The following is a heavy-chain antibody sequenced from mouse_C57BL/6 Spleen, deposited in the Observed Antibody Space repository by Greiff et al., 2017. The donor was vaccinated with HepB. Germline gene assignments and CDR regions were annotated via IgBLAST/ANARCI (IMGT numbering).Heavy chain of an antibody. V-gene: IGHV7-3*01. D-gene: IGHD1-1*01. Sequence: VQLKESGGGLVQPGGSLSLSCAASGFTFTDYYMSWVRQPPGKALEWLGFIRNKANGYTTESSASVKGRFTISRDNSQSILYLQMNALRAEDSATYDCARYMGLRYYFDHWGQGTTLTVSS. CDR2: IRNKANGYTT. CDR1: GFTFTDYY. J-gene: IGHJ2*01. CDR3: ARYMGLRYYFDH.